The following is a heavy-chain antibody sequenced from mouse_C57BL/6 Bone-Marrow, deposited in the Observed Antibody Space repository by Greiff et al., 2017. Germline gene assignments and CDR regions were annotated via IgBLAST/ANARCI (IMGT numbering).Heavy chain of an antibody. CDR3: AMEGYIYDGYYDAMVY. CDR2: INPNNGGT. CDR1: GYTFTDYY. Sequence: VKLQHSGPELVKPGASVKISCKASGYTFTDYYMNWVKQSHGKSLEWIGDINPNNGGTSYNQKFKGKATLTVDQSSSTAYMELRSLTSEDSAVYYCAMEGYIYDGYYDAMVYWGPRTSGNGSS. J-gene: IGHJ4*01. V-gene: IGHV1-26*01. D-gene: IGHD2-3*01.